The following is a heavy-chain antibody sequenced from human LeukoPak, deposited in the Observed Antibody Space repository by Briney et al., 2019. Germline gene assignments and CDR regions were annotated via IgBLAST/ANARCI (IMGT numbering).Heavy chain of an antibody. V-gene: IGHV4-4*07. CDR2: IYTNGGT. J-gene: IGHJ4*02. Sequence: SETLSLTCTVSGSSISSYYRSWIRQPAGKGLEWIGRIYTNGGTNYNPSLKSRVTMSVDTSKNQFSLKLTSVTAADTAVYYCARDYYDFWSGLFDYWGQGTLVTVSS. D-gene: IGHD3-3*01. CDR3: ARDYYDFWSGLFDY. CDR1: GSSISSYY.